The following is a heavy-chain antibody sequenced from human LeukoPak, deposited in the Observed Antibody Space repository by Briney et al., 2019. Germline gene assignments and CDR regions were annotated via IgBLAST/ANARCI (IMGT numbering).Heavy chain of an antibody. V-gene: IGHV3-21*01. J-gene: IGHJ6*03. D-gene: IGHD6-13*01. CDR1: GFTFSSYN. CDR2: ISSSSNYI. CDR3: ASFGAGRGGYYYYYMDV. Sequence: GGSLRLSCAASGFTFSSYNMNWVRQAPGKGLEWVSSISSSSNYIYYADSVRGRFTISRDNAKNSLYLQMNSLRAEDTAVYYCASFGAGRGGYYYYYMDVWGKGTTVTVSS.